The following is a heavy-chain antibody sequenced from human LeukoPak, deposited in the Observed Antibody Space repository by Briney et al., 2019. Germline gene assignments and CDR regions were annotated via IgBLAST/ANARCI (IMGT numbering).Heavy chain of an antibody. J-gene: IGHJ5*02. CDR2: INAGNGNT. CDR1: GYTFTSYA. Sequence: ASVKVSCKASGYTFTSYAMHWVRQAPGQRLEWMGWINAGNGNTKYSQKFQGRVTITRDTSASTAYMELSSLRSEDTAVYYCARGGARYYDSSGYYLYNWFDPWGQGTLVTVSS. CDR3: ARGGARYYDSSGYYLYNWFDP. D-gene: IGHD3-22*01. V-gene: IGHV1-3*01.